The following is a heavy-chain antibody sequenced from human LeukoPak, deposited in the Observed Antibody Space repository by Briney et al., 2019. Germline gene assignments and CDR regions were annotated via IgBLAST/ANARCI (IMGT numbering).Heavy chain of an antibody. D-gene: IGHD5-18*01. CDR2: IYYSGST. J-gene: IGHJ4*02. V-gene: IGHV4-59*01. CDR1: GGSISSYY. CDR3: ARLEYSYGYQTLYYFDY. Sequence: SETLSLTCTVSGGSISSYYWSWIRQPPGKGLEYIGYIYYSGSTNYNPSLKSRVTISVDTSKNQFSLKLSSVTAADTVVYYCARLEYSYGYQTLYYFDYWGQGTLVTVSS.